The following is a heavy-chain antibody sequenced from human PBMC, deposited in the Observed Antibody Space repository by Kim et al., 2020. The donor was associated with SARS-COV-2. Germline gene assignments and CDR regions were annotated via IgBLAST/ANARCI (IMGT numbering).Heavy chain of an antibody. J-gene: IGHJ4*02. CDR2: ISWNSGSI. CDR3: AKDMMGYYGSGSSFDY. D-gene: IGHD3-10*01. CDR1: GFTFDDYA. V-gene: IGHV3-9*01. Sequence: GGSLRLSCAASGFTFDDYAMHWVRQAPGKGLEWVSGISWNSGSIGYADSVKGRFTISRDNAKNSLYLQMNSLRAEDTALYYCAKDMMGYYGSGSSFDYWGQGTLVTVSS.